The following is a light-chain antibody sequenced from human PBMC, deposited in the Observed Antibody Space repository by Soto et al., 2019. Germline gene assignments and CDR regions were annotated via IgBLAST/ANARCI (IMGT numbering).Light chain of an antibody. CDR3: QQYSHWRT. CDR1: QSIDSD. CDR2: GAS. Sequence: EIMMTQSPDNVSVFPGERATLSCRASQSIDSDLAWYQQKPGHVPRLLIYGASTRATGVPARFSGSGSGTEFTLTIISLQSDDFAVYYCQQYSHWRTFGPGTKVEIK. V-gene: IGKV3-15*01. J-gene: IGKJ1*01.